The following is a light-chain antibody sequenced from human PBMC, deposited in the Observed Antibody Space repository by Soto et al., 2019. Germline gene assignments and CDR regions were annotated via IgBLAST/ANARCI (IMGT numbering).Light chain of an antibody. CDR3: QQYHNWPWT. J-gene: IGKJ1*01. Sequence: EIVMTQSPATLSVSPGERATLSCRASQSISSNLAWYQQKPGQAPRLLIYGASTRATGIPARFSGSGSGTEFTLTISSLQSEDFAVYYCQQYHNWPWTFGRGTKVEI. CDR1: QSISSN. V-gene: IGKV3-15*01. CDR2: GAS.